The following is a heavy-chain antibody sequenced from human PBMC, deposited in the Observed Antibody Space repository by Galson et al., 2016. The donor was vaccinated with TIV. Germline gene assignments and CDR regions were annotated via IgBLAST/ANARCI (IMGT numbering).Heavy chain of an antibody. CDR1: GFTFSSYA. CDR2: ISFDGKRK. D-gene: IGHD5-24*01. V-gene: IGHV3-30*04. CDR3: ARERDGQSIND. J-gene: IGHJ4*02. Sequence: SLRLSCAASGFTFSSYALHWVRQAPGKGLAWLMSISFDGKRKNYADSVKGRFTITRDDSKRTLYLHMKGLAGGDTAVYYCARERDGQSINDWGQGTLVIVSS.